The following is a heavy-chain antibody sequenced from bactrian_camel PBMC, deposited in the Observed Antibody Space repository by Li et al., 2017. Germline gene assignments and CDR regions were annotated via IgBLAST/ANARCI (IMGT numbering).Heavy chain of an antibody. J-gene: IGHJ6*01. CDR2: FYIGTGST. CDR3: AADCPTVNGGSRAAVFGY. V-gene: IGHV3S1*01. Sequence: HVQLVESGGASVQAGKSLRLSCKITGDPYSSNCRAWFRQAPGKEREGVAAFYIGTGSTHYADPVKGRLTISHDDAKNMPYLDMNSLKPEDSAMYYCAADCPTVNGGSRAAVFGYWGQGTQVTVS. CDR1: GDPYSSNC. D-gene: IGHD5*01.